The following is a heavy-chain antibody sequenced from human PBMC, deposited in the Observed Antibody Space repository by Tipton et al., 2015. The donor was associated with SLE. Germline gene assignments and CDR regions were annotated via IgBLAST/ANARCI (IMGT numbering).Heavy chain of an antibody. J-gene: IGHJ4*02. CDR2: VYHSGFT. CDR1: GGSLSSGSYY. V-gene: IGHV4-61*01. Sequence: TLSLTCTVSGGSLSSGSYYWGWIRQPPGKGLEWIGYVYHSGFTKYNPSLKSRVTISVDTSKNQFSLKLSSVTAADTAVYYCARDPYDSWSDYQATFDYWGQGTLVTVSP. D-gene: IGHD3-3*01. CDR3: ARDPYDSWSDYQATFDY.